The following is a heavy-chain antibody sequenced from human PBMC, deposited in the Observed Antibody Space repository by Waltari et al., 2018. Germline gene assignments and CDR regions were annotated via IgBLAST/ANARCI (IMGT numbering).Heavy chain of an antibody. V-gene: IGHV3-53*01. CDR3: ARDSMGYYGMDV. CDR1: GFTVSSNY. CDR2: IYSGGST. Sequence: EVQLVESGGGLIQTGGSLRLSCAASGFTVSSNYLSWGRQAPGKGLEWVSVIYSGGSTYYADSVKGRFTISRDNSKNTLYLQMNSLRAEDTAVYYCARDSMGYYGMDVWGQGTTVTVSS. J-gene: IGHJ6*02.